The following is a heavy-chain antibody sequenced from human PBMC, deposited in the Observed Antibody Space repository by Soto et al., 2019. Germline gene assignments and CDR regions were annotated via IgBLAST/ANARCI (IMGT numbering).Heavy chain of an antibody. Sequence: QVQLVQSGAEVKKPGSSVKVSCKASGGTFSSYRINWVRQAPGQGLEWVGGIVPIYRTADYAHKFQGRVTITADESARTSYMELRSLKSQDTAVYYCVRYCGAKLSSSWGQGTLVTVSS. CDR1: GGTFSSYR. CDR3: VRYCGAKLSSS. D-gene: IGHD6-13*01. CDR2: IVPIYRTA. V-gene: IGHV1-69*01. J-gene: IGHJ4*02.